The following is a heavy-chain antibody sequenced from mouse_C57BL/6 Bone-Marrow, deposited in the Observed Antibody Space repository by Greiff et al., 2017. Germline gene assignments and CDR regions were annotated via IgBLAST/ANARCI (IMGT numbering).Heavy chain of an antibody. CDR3: ARTDVYAMDY. J-gene: IGHJ4*01. V-gene: IGHV5-12*01. CDR2: ISNGGGST. CDR1: GFTFSDYY. Sequence: EVMLVESGGGLVQPGGSLKLSCAASGFTFSDYYMYWVRQTPEKRLEWVAYISNGGGSTYYPDTVKGRFTISRDNAKNTLYLQMSRLKSEDTAMYYCARTDVYAMDYWGQGTSVTVSS.